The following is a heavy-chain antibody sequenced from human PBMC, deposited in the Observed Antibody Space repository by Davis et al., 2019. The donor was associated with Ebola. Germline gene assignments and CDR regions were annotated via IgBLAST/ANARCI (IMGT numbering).Heavy chain of an antibody. Sequence: LSLTCTVSGGSISSPGYYWGWIRQPPGKGLEWVSYISSSSRTIYYADSVKGRFTISRDNAKNSLYLQMNSLRDEDTAVYYCARGRDYGDYYYYAMDVWGQGTTVTVSS. D-gene: IGHD4-17*01. CDR1: GGSISSPGYY. J-gene: IGHJ6*02. V-gene: IGHV3-11*04. CDR2: ISSSSRTI. CDR3: ARGRDYGDYYYYAMDV.